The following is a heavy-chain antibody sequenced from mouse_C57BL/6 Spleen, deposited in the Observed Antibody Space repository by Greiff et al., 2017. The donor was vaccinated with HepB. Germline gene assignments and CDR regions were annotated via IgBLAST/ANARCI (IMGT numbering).Heavy chain of an antibody. CDR2: IYPRSGNT. Sequence: VQLQQSGAELARPGASVKLSCKASGYTFTSYGISWVKQRTGQGLEWIGEIYPRSGNTYYNEKFKGKATLTADKSSSTAYMELRSLTSEDSAVYFCARSNYGSSPGWYFDVWGTGTTVTVSS. D-gene: IGHD1-1*01. J-gene: IGHJ1*03. V-gene: IGHV1-81*01. CDR1: GYTFTSYG. CDR3: ARSNYGSSPGWYFDV.